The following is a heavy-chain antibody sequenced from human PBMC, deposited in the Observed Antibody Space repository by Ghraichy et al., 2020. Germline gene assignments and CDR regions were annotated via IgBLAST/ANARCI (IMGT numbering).Heavy chain of an antibody. D-gene: IGHD5-24*01. J-gene: IGHJ6*02. Sequence: SETLSLTCTVSGGSISSYYWSWIRQPPGKGLEWIGYIYYSGSTNYNPSLKSRVTISVDTSKNQFSLKLSSVTAADTAVYYCARDRGRDGYKQPTLDYYYYGMDVWGQGTTVTVSS. V-gene: IGHV4-59*01. CDR2: IYYSGST. CDR1: GGSISSYY. CDR3: ARDRGRDGYKQPTLDYYYYGMDV.